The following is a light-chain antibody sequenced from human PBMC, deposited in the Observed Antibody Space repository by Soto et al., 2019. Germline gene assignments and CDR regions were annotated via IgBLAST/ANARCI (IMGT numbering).Light chain of an antibody. J-gene: IGKJ1*01. CDR2: GAS. CDR1: QSVSSN. V-gene: IGKV3-15*01. CDR3: QHYNNWPRT. Sequence: EIVMTQSPATLSVSPGERVTLSCRASQSVSSNLAWYQQKPGQAPRLLIYGASTRATGIPARFSGSGSGTAFNLTISSLQSEDFAVYYCQHYNNWPRTFGQGTQVEIK.